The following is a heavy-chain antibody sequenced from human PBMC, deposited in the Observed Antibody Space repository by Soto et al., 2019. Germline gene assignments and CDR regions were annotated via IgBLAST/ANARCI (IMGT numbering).Heavy chain of an antibody. D-gene: IGHD3-3*01. J-gene: IGHJ4*02. CDR1: GSSFGSYA. V-gene: IGHV3-23*01. Sequence: GGSLRLSCAASGSSFGSYALSCARHAPVKVLEWVSTISGSDGKTFYADSVKGRFSISRDTSQSTLYLQMNSLTADDTAMYYCARWSYLDYWGQGTRVTVSS. CDR2: ISGSDGKT. CDR3: ARWSYLDY.